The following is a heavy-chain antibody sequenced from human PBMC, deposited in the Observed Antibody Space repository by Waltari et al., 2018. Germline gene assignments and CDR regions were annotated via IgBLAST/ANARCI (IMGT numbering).Heavy chain of an antibody. D-gene: IGHD4-17*01. Sequence: EVQLVESGGGVVKPGGPLRLSCAASGLPLSSHNMNWFRQATGKGLEWVSIISYSSSYIYYADSVKGRFTVSRDNAKNSLYLQMNSLRAEDTAVYYCARDHEYGGKADYWGQGTLVTVSS. CDR3: ARDHEYGGKADY. CDR2: ISYSSSYI. J-gene: IGHJ4*02. V-gene: IGHV3-21*01. CDR1: GLPLSSHN.